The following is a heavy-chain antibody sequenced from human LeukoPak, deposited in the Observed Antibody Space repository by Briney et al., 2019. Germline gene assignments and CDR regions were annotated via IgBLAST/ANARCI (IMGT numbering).Heavy chain of an antibody. CDR2: IKSDGITI. Sequence: GGSLRLSCAASGFTFSNYMMHWVRQAPGKGLVWVSRIKSDGITITYADSVKGRFTISRDNAKNTLYLQMNGLRAEDTAVYYCLRDLNWSLDQWGQGTLVTVSS. J-gene: IGHJ4*02. CDR1: GFTFSNYM. D-gene: IGHD1-20*01. V-gene: IGHV3-74*01. CDR3: LRDLNWSLDQ.